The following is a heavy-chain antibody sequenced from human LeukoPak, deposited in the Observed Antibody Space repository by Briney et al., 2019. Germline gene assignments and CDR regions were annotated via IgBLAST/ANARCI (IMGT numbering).Heavy chain of an antibody. Sequence: SETLSLTCAVYGGSFSGYYWSWIRQPPGKGLEWIGEINHSGSTNYNPSLKSRVAISVDTSKNQFSLKLSSVTAADTAVYYCARVPGKFAQKNYYFDYWGQGTLVTVSS. CDR1: GGSFSGYY. V-gene: IGHV4-34*01. D-gene: IGHD1-1*01. CDR2: INHSGST. J-gene: IGHJ4*02. CDR3: ARVPGKFAQKNYYFDY.